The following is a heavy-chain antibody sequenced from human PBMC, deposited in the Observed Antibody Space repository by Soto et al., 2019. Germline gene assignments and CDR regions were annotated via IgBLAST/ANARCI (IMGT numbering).Heavy chain of an antibody. D-gene: IGHD1-26*01. J-gene: IGHJ4*02. CDR1: GFTFSSYG. Sequence: QVQLVESGGGVVQPGRSLRLSCAASGFTFSSYGMHWVRQAPGKGLEWVAVISYDGSNKYYADSVKGRFTISRDNSKNTLYLQMNSLRAEDTAVYYCAKDPYSGSYRLDSFDYWGQGTLVTVSS. CDR3: AKDPYSGSYRLDSFDY. V-gene: IGHV3-30*18. CDR2: ISYDGSNK.